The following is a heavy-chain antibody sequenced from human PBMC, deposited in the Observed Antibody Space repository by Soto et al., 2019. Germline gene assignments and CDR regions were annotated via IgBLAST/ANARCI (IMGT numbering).Heavy chain of an antibody. Sequence: EVQLLESGGGLVQPGGSLSLSWEASGFTFSSYAMGWVAQPPGKGLEWVSAISGSGGSTYYADSVKGRFTISRDNSKNTLYLQMNSLRAEDTAVYYCAKIPHSSSWYLDAFDIWGQGTMVTVSS. CDR1: GFTFSSYA. CDR3: AKIPHSSSWYLDAFDI. D-gene: IGHD6-13*01. CDR2: ISGSGGST. J-gene: IGHJ3*02. V-gene: IGHV3-23*01.